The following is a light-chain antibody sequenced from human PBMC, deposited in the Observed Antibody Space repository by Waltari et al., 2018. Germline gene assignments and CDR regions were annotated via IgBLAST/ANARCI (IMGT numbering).Light chain of an antibody. Sequence: LSCRASQSVSYDLAWYQQRPGQAPRLLIYDASSRATGIPARFSGSGSETDFTLTISSLEPEDFAVYYCQQRRTWPLTFGGGTKVEI. V-gene: IGKV3-11*01. CDR2: DAS. J-gene: IGKJ4*01. CDR3: QQRRTWPLT. CDR1: QSVSYD.